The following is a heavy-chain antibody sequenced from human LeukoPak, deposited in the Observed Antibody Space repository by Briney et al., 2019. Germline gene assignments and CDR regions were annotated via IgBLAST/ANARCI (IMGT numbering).Heavy chain of an antibody. J-gene: IGHJ4*02. Sequence: SETLSLTCIVSGYSISSGYYWSWIRQPPGKGLEWIGYIYYSGSTNYNPSLKSRVTISVDTSKNQFSLKLSSVTAADTAVYYCARGGLGIVVVWGQGTLVTVSS. V-gene: IGHV4-61*01. CDR3: ARGGLGIVVV. CDR2: IYYSGST. D-gene: IGHD2-2*01. CDR1: GYSISSGYY.